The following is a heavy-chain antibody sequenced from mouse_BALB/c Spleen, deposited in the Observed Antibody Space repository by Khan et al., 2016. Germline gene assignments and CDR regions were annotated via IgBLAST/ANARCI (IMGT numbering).Heavy chain of an antibody. CDR2: ISSGGSYP. CDR1: GFTFSSYG. V-gene: IGHV5-6*01. Sequence: EVELVESGGDLVKPGGSLKLSCAASGFTFSSYGMSWVRQPPDKRLEWVATISSGGSYPYYPDSVKGRLTISRDNAKNTLYLHMNSLKSEDTAMYYCASHLRDGFYVAWFAYWGQGTLVAVS. D-gene: IGHD2-3*01. J-gene: IGHJ3*01. CDR3: ASHLRDGFYVAWFAY.